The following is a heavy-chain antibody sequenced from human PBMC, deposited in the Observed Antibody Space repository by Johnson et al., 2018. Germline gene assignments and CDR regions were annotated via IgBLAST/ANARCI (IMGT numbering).Heavy chain of an antibody. V-gene: IGHV3-7*01. CDR2: INKDDSEK. Sequence: VQLVQSGGGLVQPGGSLRLSCEASGLTFSRFWMSWARQAPGKGLEWVANINKDDSEKNYVDSVKGRFTISRDNVKNTVYLQLNSLRAEDTAVYYCASGCHLDYWGQGTPVIVSS. CDR3: ASGCHLDY. D-gene: IGHD3-10*01. CDR1: GLTFSRFW. J-gene: IGHJ4*02.